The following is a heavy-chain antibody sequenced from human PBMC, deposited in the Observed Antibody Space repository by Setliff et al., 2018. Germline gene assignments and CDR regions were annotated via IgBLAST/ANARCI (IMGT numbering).Heavy chain of an antibody. CDR3: ARDSLSGHDFWSGYLNGDAFDI. CDR2: IHASGSP. CDR1: GGSITSGSFY. Sequence: SETLSLTCTVSGGSITSGSFYWSWIRQPAGKKLEWIGRIHASGSPDYNPSFKSRVTISRDTSTNQFSLKLGSVTAADTAVYYCARDSLSGHDFWSGYLNGDAFDIWGQGTMVTVSS. D-gene: IGHD3-3*01. J-gene: IGHJ3*02. V-gene: IGHV4-61*02.